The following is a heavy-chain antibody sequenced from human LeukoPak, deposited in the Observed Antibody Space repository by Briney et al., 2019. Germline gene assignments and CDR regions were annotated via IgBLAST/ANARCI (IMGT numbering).Heavy chain of an antibody. Sequence: PSETLSLTCTVSGGSISSYYWSWIRQPPGKGLEWIGYIYYSGSTNYNPSLKSRVTISVDTSKNQFSLKLSSVTAEDTAVYYCARDLVGSSWYSGFDYWGQGTLVTVSS. CDR1: GGSISSYY. D-gene: IGHD6-13*01. V-gene: IGHV4-59*01. J-gene: IGHJ4*02. CDR2: IYYSGST. CDR3: ARDLVGSSWYSGFDY.